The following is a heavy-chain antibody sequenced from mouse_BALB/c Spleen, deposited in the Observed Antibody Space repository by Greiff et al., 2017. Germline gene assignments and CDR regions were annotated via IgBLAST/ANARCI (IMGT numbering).Heavy chain of an antibody. D-gene: IGHD3-2*01. Sequence: VQVVESGPELVKPGASVKISCKASGYAFSSSWMNWVKQRPGQGLEWIGRIYPGDGDTNYNGKFKGKATLTADKSSSTAYMQLSSLTSVDSAVYYCARWDSSGSYYYAMDYWGQGTSVTVSS. J-gene: IGHJ4*01. CDR2: IYPGDGDT. CDR1: GYAFSSSW. CDR3: ARWDSSGSYYYAMDY. V-gene: IGHV1-82*01.